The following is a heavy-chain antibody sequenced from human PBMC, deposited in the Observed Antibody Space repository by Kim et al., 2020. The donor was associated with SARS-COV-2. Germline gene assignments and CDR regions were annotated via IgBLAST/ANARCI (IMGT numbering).Heavy chain of an antibody. CDR1: GFTFSSYW. D-gene: IGHD2-15*01. CDR2: INGDGRAT. CDR3: ARKDCSGGSCAFDP. V-gene: IGHV3-74*01. J-gene: IGHJ5*02. Sequence: GGSLRLSCAASGFTFSSYWMHWVRQAPGKGLMWVSRINGDGRATAYADSVKGRFTISRDNAKNTLYLQMNSLRAEDTAVYYCARKDCSGGSCAFDPWGQGTLVTVSS.